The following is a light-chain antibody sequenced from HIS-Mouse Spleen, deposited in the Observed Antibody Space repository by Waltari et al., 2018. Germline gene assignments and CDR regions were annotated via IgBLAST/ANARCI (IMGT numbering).Light chain of an antibody. J-gene: IGLJ2*01. CDR3: SSYTSSSTLAV. CDR1: ALPKKY. V-gene: IGLV3-10*01. Sequence: SYELTQPPSVSVSPGQTARITCSGDALPKKYAYWYQQKSGQAPVLVIYEDSKRPSGIPERFSGSKSGNTASLTISGLQAEDEVDYYCSSYTSSSTLAVFGGGTKLTVL. CDR2: EDS.